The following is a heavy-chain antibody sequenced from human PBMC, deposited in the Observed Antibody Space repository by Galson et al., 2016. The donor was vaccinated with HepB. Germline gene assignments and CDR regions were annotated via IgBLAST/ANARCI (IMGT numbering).Heavy chain of an antibody. Sequence: SLRLSCAASGFTFSRYWMHWVRQDAGKGLAWVLRINGDGSSTSYADSVEGRFTISRDNARNTLFLQMNSLRAEDTALYYCARFDAYNYYGSGLWGQGTLVTVSS. V-gene: IGHV3-74*01. CDR2: INGDGSST. CDR1: GFTFSRYW. J-gene: IGHJ4*02. CDR3: ARFDAYNYYGSGL. D-gene: IGHD3-10*01.